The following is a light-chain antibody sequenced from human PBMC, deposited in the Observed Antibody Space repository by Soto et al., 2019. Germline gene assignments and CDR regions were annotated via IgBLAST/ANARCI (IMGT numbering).Light chain of an antibody. V-gene: IGKV3-15*01. CDR3: HQVNDWPRGT. J-gene: IGKJ4*02. CDR1: QSISSY. Sequence: EIVMTQSPATLSVSPGERATLSCRASQSISSYLAWYQQKPGQPPRLLIYGAATSATNIPARFSGGGAGTEFSLTINSRQSEDVSVDYCHQVNDWPRGTFGGGTKVEVK. CDR2: GAA.